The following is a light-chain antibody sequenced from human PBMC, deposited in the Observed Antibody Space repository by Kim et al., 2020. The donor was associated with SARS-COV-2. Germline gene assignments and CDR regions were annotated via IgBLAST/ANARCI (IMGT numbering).Light chain of an antibody. CDR1: QSIASTY. CDR2: GAS. CDR3: QHYRSSLYT. J-gene: IGKJ2*01. V-gene: IGKV3-20*01. Sequence: LSPGERATLSCRASQSIASTYLAWYQHRPGQAPRLLIYGASSRATGIPDRFGGSGSGTDFTLTISRLEPEDFAVYYCQHYRSSLYTFGQGTKLEI.